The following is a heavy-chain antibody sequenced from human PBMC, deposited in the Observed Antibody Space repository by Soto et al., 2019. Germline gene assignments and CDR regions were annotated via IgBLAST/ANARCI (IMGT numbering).Heavy chain of an antibody. Sequence: LRLSCATSGFTFSRYSMNWVRQAPGMGLEWVSSISSSSRYIYYTDSVRGRFTTSRDNAKNSLYLQINSLRAEDTAVYYCARDRLVAATSAPPYCYYGMDVWGQGTTVTVSS. D-gene: IGHD2-15*01. CDR3: ARDRLVAATSAPPYCYYGMDV. V-gene: IGHV3-21*01. CDR1: GFTFSRYS. CDR2: ISSSSRYI. J-gene: IGHJ6*02.